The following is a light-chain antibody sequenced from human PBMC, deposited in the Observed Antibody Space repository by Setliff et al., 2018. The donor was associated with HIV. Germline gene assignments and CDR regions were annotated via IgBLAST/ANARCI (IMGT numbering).Light chain of an antibody. CDR2: EVN. Sequence: QSALTQPPSASGSPGQSVTISCTGTSGDVGGHNYVSWYQQHPGKAPKLIIYEVNQRPSGVPDRFSGSKSGDTASLTVSGLQAEDEADYFCSSYAGNNIYVFGTGTKVTVL. J-gene: IGLJ1*01. CDR3: SSYAGNNIYV. CDR1: SGDVGGHNY. V-gene: IGLV2-8*01.